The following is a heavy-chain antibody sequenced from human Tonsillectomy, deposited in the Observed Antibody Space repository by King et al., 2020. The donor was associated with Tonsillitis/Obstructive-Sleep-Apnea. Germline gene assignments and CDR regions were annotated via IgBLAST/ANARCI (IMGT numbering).Heavy chain of an antibody. CDR1: GYSLTKYW. CDR3: ARPLPRIYCSTGVCQRVDAFDI. D-gene: IGHD2-8*01. V-gene: IGHV5-51*01. CDR2: IYPGDSDT. Sequence: VQLVESGAEVKKPGESLKISCQGSGYSLTKYWIGWVRQMPGKGLEWMGIIYPGDSDTRYSPSFQGQVTISADKSTSTAYLQWSSLKASDTAMYYCARPLPRIYCSTGVCQRVDAFDIWGQGTMVTVSS. J-gene: IGHJ3*02.